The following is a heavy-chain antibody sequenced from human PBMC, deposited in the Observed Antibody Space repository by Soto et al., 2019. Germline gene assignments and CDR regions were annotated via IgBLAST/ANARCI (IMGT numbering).Heavy chain of an antibody. D-gene: IGHD3-10*01. J-gene: IGHJ5*02. CDR1: GASVSTGY. CDR3: ARVNYYGSGNYDESWFDP. CDR2: MYFGGSF. Sequence: SETLSLTCTVSGASVSTGYWSWIRQPPGKGLEWIGFMYFGGSFNYNPSLTSRVTISVETSKNQFSLKLSSVTAADTAVYYCARVNYYGSGNYDESWFDPWGQGTLVTVSS. V-gene: IGHV4-59*02.